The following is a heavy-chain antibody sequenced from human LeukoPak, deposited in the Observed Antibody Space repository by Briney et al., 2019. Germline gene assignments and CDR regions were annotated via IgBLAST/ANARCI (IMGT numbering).Heavy chain of an antibody. CDR1: GGSFSGYY. CDR2: INHSGST. Sequence: SETLSLTRAVYGGSFSGYYWSWIRQPPGKGLEWIGEINHSGSTNYNPSLKSRVTISVDTSKNQFSLKLSSVTAADTAVYYCARAQAARPADYWGQGTLVTVSS. CDR3: ARAQAARPADY. V-gene: IGHV4-34*01. J-gene: IGHJ4*02. D-gene: IGHD6-6*01.